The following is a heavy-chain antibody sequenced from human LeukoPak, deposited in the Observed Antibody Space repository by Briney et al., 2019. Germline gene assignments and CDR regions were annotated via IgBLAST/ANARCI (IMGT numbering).Heavy chain of an antibody. J-gene: IGHJ4*02. CDR2: IKEGGSEK. CDR1: GFSFSRYW. CDR3: ARVAEIQLWLRSAFDY. D-gene: IGHD5-18*01. Sequence: GGSLRLSCAASGFSFSRYWMSWVRQAPGKGLEGVANIKEGGSEKYYVDSVKGRFTISRGNAKNSLYLQMNSLRDEDTAVYYCARVAEIQLWLRSAFDYWGQGTLVTVSS. V-gene: IGHV3-7*02.